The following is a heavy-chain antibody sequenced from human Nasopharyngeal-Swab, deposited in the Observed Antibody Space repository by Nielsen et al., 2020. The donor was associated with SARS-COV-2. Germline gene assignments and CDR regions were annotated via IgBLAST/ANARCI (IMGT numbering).Heavy chain of an antibody. D-gene: IGHD6-13*01. J-gene: IGHJ4*02. CDR2: ISWNSVSI. V-gene: IGHV3-9*01. CDR3: AKGIAAAGSRCLDY. Sequence: SLKISCAASGFTFDDYAMHWVRQVPGKVLEWVSGISWNSVSIGYADSVKGRFTISRDNAKNSLYLQMNSLRAEDTALYYCAKGIAAAGSRCLDYWGQGTLVTVSS. CDR1: GFTFDDYA.